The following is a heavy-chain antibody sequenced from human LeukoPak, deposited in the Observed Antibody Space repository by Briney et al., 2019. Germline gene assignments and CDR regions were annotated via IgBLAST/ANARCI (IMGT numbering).Heavy chain of an antibody. D-gene: IGHD5-18*01. CDR1: GFTFSSYW. V-gene: IGHV3-7*03. J-gene: IGHJ4*02. Sequence: GGSLRLSCAASGFTFSSYWMSWVRQAPGKGPEWVAHIKQDASQEDHVDSVKGRFTISRDNAKNSLYLQMNSLRAEDTAVYYCAKRGYSYVKVGYWGQGTLSPSPQ. CDR2: IKQDASQE. CDR3: AKRGYSYVKVGY.